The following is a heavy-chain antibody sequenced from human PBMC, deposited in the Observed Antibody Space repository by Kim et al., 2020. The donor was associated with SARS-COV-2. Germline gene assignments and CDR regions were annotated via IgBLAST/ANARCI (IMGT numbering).Heavy chain of an antibody. CDR3: ARVRYTSGLYYFDY. V-gene: IGHV4-59*01. CDR2: IYYSGST. Sequence: SETLSLTCTVSGGSITSYYWSWIRQPPGKGLECIGYIYYSGSTNYNPSLKSRVTISLDTSKNQFSLKLSSVTAADTAVYYCARVRYTSGLYYFDYWGQGTLVTVSS. D-gene: IGHD6-19*01. J-gene: IGHJ4*02. CDR1: GGSITSYY.